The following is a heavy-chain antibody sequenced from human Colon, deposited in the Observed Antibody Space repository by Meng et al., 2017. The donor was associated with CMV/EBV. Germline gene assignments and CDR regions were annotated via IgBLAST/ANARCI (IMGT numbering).Heavy chain of an antibody. CDR2: IYSGGSST. CDR3: AKGASRGYSSRWFDP. D-gene: IGHD5-18*01. J-gene: IGHJ5*02. CDR1: GFTFASHT. Sequence: GESLKISCAASGFTFASHTMTWVRQAPGKGLEWVSVIYSGGSSTYYADSVKGRFTISRDNSKNTLYLQMNSLRAEDTAVYYCAKGASRGYSSRWFDPWGQGTLVTVSS. V-gene: IGHV3-23*03.